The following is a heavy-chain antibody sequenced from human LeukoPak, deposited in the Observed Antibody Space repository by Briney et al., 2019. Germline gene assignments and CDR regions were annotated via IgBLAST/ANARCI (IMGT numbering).Heavy chain of an antibody. Sequence: SETLSLTCAVYGGSFSGYYWSWIRQPPGKGLEWIGEINHSGSTNYNPTLKSRVTISVDTSKNQFSLKLSSVTAADTAVYYCARGDSSGPDVPRYFDYWGQGTLVTVSS. CDR2: INHSGST. CDR1: GGSFSGYY. CDR3: ARGDSSGPDVPRYFDY. V-gene: IGHV4-34*01. D-gene: IGHD3-22*01. J-gene: IGHJ4*02.